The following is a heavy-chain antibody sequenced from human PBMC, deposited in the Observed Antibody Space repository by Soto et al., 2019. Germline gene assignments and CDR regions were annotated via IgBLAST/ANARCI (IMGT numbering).Heavy chain of an antibody. CDR2: MNPNSGNT. CDR1: GYTLTSYD. V-gene: IGHV1-8*01. J-gene: IGHJ4*02. Sequence: ASVKVSCKASGYTLTSYDINWVRQATGQGLEWMGWMNPNSGNTGYAQKFQGRVTMTRNTSISTAYMELSSLRSEDTAVYYCARGSPYCTNGVCHTGSDYWGQGTLVTVSS. D-gene: IGHD2-8*01. CDR3: ARGSPYCTNGVCHTGSDY.